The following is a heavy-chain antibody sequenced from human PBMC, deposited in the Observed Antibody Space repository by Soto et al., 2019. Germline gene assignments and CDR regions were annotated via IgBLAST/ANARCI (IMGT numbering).Heavy chain of an antibody. D-gene: IGHD3-16*02. CDR1: GGSFSCYY. Sequence: SETLSLTCAVYGGSFSCYYWSWIRQPPGKGLEWIGEINHSGSTNYNPSLKSRVTMSVDTSKNQFSLRVNSVTAADTAVYYCARESVSGTYRFDSWGQGTLVTVSS. CDR2: INHSGST. J-gene: IGHJ4*02. CDR3: ARESVSGTYRFDS. V-gene: IGHV4-34*01.